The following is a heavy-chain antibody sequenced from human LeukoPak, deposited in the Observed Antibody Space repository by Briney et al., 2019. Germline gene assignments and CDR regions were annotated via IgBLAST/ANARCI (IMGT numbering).Heavy chain of an antibody. CDR1: DLTFTNAW. Sequence: PGGSLRLSCTTSDLTFTNAWMSWVRQAPGKGLEWVSGISGDAGRTYYADSVKGRFTIYRDNSKNTLYLQMNSLGAEDTAVYYCVQDWAWGAFAYWGQGTLVTVSS. CDR3: VQDWAWGAFAY. J-gene: IGHJ4*02. D-gene: IGHD7-27*01. V-gene: IGHV3-23*01. CDR2: ISGDAGRT.